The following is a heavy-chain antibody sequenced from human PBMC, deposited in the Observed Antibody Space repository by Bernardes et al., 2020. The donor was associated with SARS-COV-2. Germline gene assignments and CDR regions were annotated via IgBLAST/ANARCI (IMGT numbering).Heavy chain of an antibody. CDR2: IYHSGST. V-gene: IGHV4-59*01. D-gene: IGHD3-10*01. CDR1: GGSISTYY. J-gene: IGHJ6*02. Sequence: TLSLTCTVSGGSISTYYWSWIRQPPGKGLEWIGYIYHSGSTNYNPSLKSRVTISVDTSKNQFSLKLTSVTAADTAVYYCARGVQGVIITSPYYYGMDVWGQGTTVTVSS. CDR3: ARGVQGVIITSPYYYGMDV.